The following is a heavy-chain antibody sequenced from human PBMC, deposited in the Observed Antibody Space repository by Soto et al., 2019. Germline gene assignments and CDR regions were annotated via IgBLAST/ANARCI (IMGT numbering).Heavy chain of an antibody. Sequence: VGSVEVSCKASGYTFTSYSMHWVRQAPGQRLEWMGWINAGNGNRKYSQKFQGRVTITRDTSASTAYMELSSLRSEDTAVYYCARDSPPSDYWGQGTLVTVSS. V-gene: IGHV1-3*01. CDR3: ARDSPPSDY. CDR2: INAGNGNR. J-gene: IGHJ4*02. CDR1: GYTFTSYS.